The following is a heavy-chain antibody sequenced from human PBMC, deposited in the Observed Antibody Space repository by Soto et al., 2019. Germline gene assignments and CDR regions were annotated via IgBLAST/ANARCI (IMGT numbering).Heavy chain of an antibody. CDR1: GGSISSYY. J-gene: IGHJ4*02. CDR2: IYYSGST. D-gene: IGHD4-17*01. V-gene: IGHV4-59*01. Sequence: PSETLSLTCTVSGGSISSYYWSWIRQPPGKGLEWIGYIYYSGSTNYNPSLKSRVTISVDTSKNQFSLKLSSVTAADTAVYYCARVDYGDVDFSLDYWGQGTQVTVSS. CDR3: ARVDYGDVDFSLDY.